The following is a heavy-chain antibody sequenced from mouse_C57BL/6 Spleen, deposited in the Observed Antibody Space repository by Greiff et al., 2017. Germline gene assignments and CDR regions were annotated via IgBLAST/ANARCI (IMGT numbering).Heavy chain of an antibody. Sequence: QVQLQQSGPELVKPGASVKISCKASGYAFSSSWMNWVKQRPGKGLEWIGRLYPGNGDTNYNGKFKGKATLTADKSSSTAYMQLSSLTSEDSAVYVCAGWLLRAMDYWGQGTSVTVSS. CDR2: LYPGNGDT. D-gene: IGHD2-3*01. CDR1: GYAFSSSW. J-gene: IGHJ4*01. CDR3: AGWLLRAMDY. V-gene: IGHV1-82*01.